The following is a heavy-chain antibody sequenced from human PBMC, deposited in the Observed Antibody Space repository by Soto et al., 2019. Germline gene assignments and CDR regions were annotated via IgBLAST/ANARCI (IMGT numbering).Heavy chain of an antibody. V-gene: IGHV3-48*01. CDR1: GFTFSSYC. CDR2: ICISSSSI. Sequence: GGSLRLSCAASGFTFSSYCMSWVRQAPGKGLEWVSFICISSSSIYYADSVKGRFTISRDNAQNSLYLQLNSLRAEDTAVYYCVRDSGPIDYWGPGTLVTVSS. J-gene: IGHJ4*02. CDR3: VRDSGPIDY.